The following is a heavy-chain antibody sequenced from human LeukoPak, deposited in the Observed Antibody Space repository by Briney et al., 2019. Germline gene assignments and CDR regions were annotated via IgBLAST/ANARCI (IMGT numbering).Heavy chain of an antibody. CDR3: ARADQPLVPAALDY. V-gene: IGHV3-64*01. J-gene: IGHJ4*02. Sequence: GGSLRLSCAASGFTFSSYSMHWVRQAPGKGLEYVSAISSNGGSTYYANSVKGRFTISRDNSKNTLYLQMGSLRAEDMAVYYCARADQPLVPAALDYWGQGTLVTVSS. CDR1: GFTFSSYS. D-gene: IGHD2-2*01. CDR2: ISSNGGST.